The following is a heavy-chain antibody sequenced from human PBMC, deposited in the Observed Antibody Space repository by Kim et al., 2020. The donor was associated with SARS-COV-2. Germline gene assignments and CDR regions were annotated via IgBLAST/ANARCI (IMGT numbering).Heavy chain of an antibody. D-gene: IGHD1-7*01. Sequence: GGSLRLSCAASGFTFSSFGMHWVRQAPGKGLEWVAAISDDGRKKYYVDSEKGRFTISRDNSKNTLFLQMDSLRPEDTALYFCTKEDFRGGTEGDYWGQGALVTVSS. CDR2: ISDDGRKK. V-gene: IGHV3-30*18. J-gene: IGHJ4*02. CDR1: GFTFSSFG. CDR3: TKEDFRGGTEGDY.